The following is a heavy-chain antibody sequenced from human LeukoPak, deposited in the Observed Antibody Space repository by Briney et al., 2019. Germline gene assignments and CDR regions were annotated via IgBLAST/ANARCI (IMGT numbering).Heavy chain of an antibody. CDR1: GFTFSSYR. CDR2: INNDGTST. D-gene: IGHD3-22*01. CDR3: AREPYYYGRSGYYLNQFEY. J-gene: IGHJ4*02. V-gene: IGHV3-74*01. Sequence: PGGSLRLSCAASGFTFSSYRMHWVRQVPGKGLVWVSHINNDGTSTRSADSVKGRFTISRDNAKNTLYLQLNSLRAEDTAVYYCAREPYYYGRSGYYLNQFEYWGQGTLVTVSS.